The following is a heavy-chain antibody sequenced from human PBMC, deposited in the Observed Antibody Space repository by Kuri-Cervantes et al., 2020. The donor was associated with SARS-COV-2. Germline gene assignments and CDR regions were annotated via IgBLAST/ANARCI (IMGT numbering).Heavy chain of an antibody. V-gene: IGHV4-59*01. CDR1: GGPISSYY. Sequence: GSLRLSCTVSGGPISSYYWSWIRQPPGRGLEWIGYIYYSGSTNYNPTLKSRVTISVDTSKNQFSLKLSSVTAAGTAVYYCVREGSGWYWEDYSYYGMDVWGQGTTVTVSS. CDR2: IYYSGST. CDR3: VREGSGWYWEDYSYYGMDV. J-gene: IGHJ6*02. D-gene: IGHD6-19*01.